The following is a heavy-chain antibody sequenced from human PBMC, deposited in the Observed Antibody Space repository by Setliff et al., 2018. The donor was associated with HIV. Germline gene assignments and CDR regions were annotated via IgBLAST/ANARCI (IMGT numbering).Heavy chain of an antibody. Sequence: GGSLRLSCAASGFTFNNAWMSWVRLAPGKGLEWVGRIKSKTDGGTTDYSAPVKGRFIISRSVPKNTLYLQMNSLKTKDTAVYYCTRHDDYSDSVDYFYYYMDAWGKGTTVTVSS. J-gene: IGHJ6*03. CDR2: IKSKTDGGTT. CDR1: GFTFNNAW. D-gene: IGHD4-17*01. CDR3: TRHDDYSDSVDYFYYYMDA. V-gene: IGHV3-15*01.